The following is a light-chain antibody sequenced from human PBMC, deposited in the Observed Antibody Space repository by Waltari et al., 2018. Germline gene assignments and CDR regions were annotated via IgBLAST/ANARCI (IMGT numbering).Light chain of an antibody. Sequence: QSVLTQPPSASGTPGQRVTIPRSGSSSDIGDNYVYWYKQLPGTAPKLLIYGNTQRPSGVPDRFSGSKSGTSASLAISDLRSEDEADYYCAAWDDNLLYVFGTGTKVTVL. CDR2: GNT. CDR3: AAWDDNLLYV. V-gene: IGLV1-47*01. CDR1: SSDIGDNY. J-gene: IGLJ1*01.